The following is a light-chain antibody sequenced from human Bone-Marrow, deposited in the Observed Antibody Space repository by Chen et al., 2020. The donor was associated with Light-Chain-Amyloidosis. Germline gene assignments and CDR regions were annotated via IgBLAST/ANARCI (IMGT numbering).Light chain of an antibody. CDR3: QSADSSGTDEVI. CDR2: RDT. Sequence: SYELTQPLSVSVSPGQTARITCSGDDLPTKYAYWYQQKPGQAPVLVIHRDTERPSGISERFSGSSSGTTATLNISGVQAEDEADYHCQSADSSGTDEVIFGGGTKLTVL. J-gene: IGLJ2*01. CDR1: DLPTKY. V-gene: IGLV3-25*03.